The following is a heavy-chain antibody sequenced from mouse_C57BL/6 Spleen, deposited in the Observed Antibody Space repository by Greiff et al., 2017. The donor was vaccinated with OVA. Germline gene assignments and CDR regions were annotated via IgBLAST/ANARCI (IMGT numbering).Heavy chain of an antibody. CDR1: GYTFTDYN. V-gene: IGHV1-18*01. J-gene: IGHJ2*01. Sequence: EVQLQQSGPELVKPGASVKIPCKASGYTFTDYNMDWVKQSHGKSLEWIGDINPNNGGTIYNQKFKGKATLTVDKSSSTAYMELRSLTSEDTAVYYCARINWDVDYFDYWGQGTTLTVSS. D-gene: IGHD4-1*01. CDR3: ARINWDVDYFDY. CDR2: INPNNGGT.